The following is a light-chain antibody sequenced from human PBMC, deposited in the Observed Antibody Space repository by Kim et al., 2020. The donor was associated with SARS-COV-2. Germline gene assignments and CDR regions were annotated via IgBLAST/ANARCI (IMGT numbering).Light chain of an antibody. Sequence: DIVMTQSPDSLAVSLGERATINCKSSQSVLYSSNNKDYLAWYQQKPGQPPRLLIYWASIRESGVPDRFSCSGSLTDFTLTISSLQAEDVAVYYCQQYYTIPYTFGQGTKLEI. CDR1: QSVLYSSNNKDY. J-gene: IGKJ2*01. CDR3: QQYYTIPYT. V-gene: IGKV4-1*01. CDR2: WAS.